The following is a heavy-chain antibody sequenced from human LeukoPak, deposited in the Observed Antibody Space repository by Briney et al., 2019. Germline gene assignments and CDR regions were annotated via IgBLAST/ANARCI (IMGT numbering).Heavy chain of an antibody. V-gene: IGHV3-53*01. CDR3: ARDGSVTTGNFVS. CDR1: GFTVSTNY. J-gene: IGHJ4*02. Sequence: PGGSLRLSCAASGFTVSTNYMSWVRQAPGKGLEWVSLIYSGGSTYNADSVKGRFTISRDNSKNTLYLQLNSLRTEDAAVYYCARDGSVTTGNFVSRGQGTLVTVSS. D-gene: IGHD4-11*01. CDR2: IYSGGST.